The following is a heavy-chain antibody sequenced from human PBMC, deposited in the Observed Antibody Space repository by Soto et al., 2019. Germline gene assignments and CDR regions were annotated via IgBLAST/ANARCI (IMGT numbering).Heavy chain of an antibody. J-gene: IGHJ6*02. CDR3: ARAEYSSSSYGMDV. CDR1: GFTFSSYS. Sequence: EVQLVESGGGLVQPGGSLRLSCAASGFTFSSYSMNWVRQAPGRGLEWASYISSSSSTIYYADSVKGRFTISRDNAKNSLYLQMNSLRDEDTAVYYCARAEYSSSSYGMDVWGQGTTVTVSS. D-gene: IGHD6-6*01. CDR2: ISSSSSTI. V-gene: IGHV3-48*02.